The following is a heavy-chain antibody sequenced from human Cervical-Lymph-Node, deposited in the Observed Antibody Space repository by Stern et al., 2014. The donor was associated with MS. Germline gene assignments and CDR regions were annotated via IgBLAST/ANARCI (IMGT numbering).Heavy chain of an antibody. Sequence: QVQLQEAGPGLVQPSQTLSLTCTFSGGSISSGSSYWSWIRQPAGKGLEWIGRIYTTGNPNYNPPLKNRSTMSVDTSKSLFPLPRTSVPAADTAVYFCASPFYCTATTCSDYWGQGTLVTVSS. CDR2: IYTTGNP. CDR3: ASPFYCTATTCSDY. V-gene: IGHV4-61*02. J-gene: IGHJ4*02. CDR1: GGSISSGSSY. D-gene: IGHD1-1*01.